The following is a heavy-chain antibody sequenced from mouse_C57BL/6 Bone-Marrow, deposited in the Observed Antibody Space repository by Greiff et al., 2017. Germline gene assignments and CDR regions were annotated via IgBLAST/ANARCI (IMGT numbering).Heavy chain of an antibody. Sequence: VQLQQPGAELVMPGASVKLSCKASGYTFTSYWMHWVKQRPGQGLEWIGEIDPSDSYTNYNQKFKGKSTLTVDNSSSTAYMQLSSLTSEDSAVYDCARGRLTRDYWGQGTTLTVSS. V-gene: IGHV1-69*01. CDR2: IDPSDSYT. CDR1: GYTFTSYW. CDR3: ARGRLTRDY. J-gene: IGHJ2*01. D-gene: IGHD3-2*02.